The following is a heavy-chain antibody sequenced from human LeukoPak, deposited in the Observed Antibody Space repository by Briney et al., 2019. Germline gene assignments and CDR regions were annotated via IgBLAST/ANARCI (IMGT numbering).Heavy chain of an antibody. CDR3: AKGFLEWSLYYFEY. CDR1: GFTLNMYV. V-gene: IGHV3-23*01. J-gene: IGHJ4*02. D-gene: IGHD3-3*01. CDR2: ISAGGNT. Sequence: QAGGSLRLSCAVSGFTLNMYVMNWVRQAPGKGLEWVSSISAGGNTDDADSVKGRFTISRDSSKKTLYLQMNNLRAEDTAVYYCAKGFLEWSLYYFEYWGQGVLVTVSS.